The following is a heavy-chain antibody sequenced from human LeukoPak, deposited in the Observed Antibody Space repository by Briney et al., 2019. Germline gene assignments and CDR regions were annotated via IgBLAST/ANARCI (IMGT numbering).Heavy chain of an antibody. J-gene: IGHJ4*02. CDR1: GGSISSYY. CDR2: IYSSGST. D-gene: IGHD3-10*01. V-gene: IGHV4-4*07. Sequence: SETLSLTCTVSGGSISSYYWSWIRQPAGKGLEWIGRIYSSGSTNYNPSLKSRVTMSVDTSKNQFSLKLSSVTAADTAVYYCARGVTVRGDRTFDYWGQGNLVTVSS. CDR3: ARGVTVRGDRTFDY.